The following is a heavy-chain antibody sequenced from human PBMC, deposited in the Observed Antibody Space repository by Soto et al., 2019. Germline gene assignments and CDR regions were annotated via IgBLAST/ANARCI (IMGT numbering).Heavy chain of an antibody. CDR1: GDSVSSNSAA. Sequence: SQTLSLTCAISGDSVSSNSAAWNWIRQSPSRGLEWLGRTYYRSKWYNDYAVSVKSRITINLDTSKNQFSLQLNSVTPEDTAVYYCARSIAVAGVDKLFDYWGQGTLVTVSS. CDR3: ARSIAVAGVDKLFDY. D-gene: IGHD6-19*01. V-gene: IGHV6-1*01. CDR2: TYYRSKWYN. J-gene: IGHJ4*02.